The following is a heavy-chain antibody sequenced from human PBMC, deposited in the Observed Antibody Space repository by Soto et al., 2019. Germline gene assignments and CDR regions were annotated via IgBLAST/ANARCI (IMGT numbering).Heavy chain of an antibody. CDR2: ITGSGTSI. CDR1: GFLFSSYA. V-gene: IGHV3-23*01. D-gene: IGHD1-26*01. CDR3: AKKGSPSGDNKNWYFDL. Sequence: EVQLLESGGGLVQFGGSLRLSCAASGFLFSSYAITWVRQAPGKGLEWISVITGSGTSIYYADSVKGRFTISRDNSKNTLYLQMNSLRAEDTALYYCAKKGSPSGDNKNWYFDLWGRGTLVTVSS. J-gene: IGHJ2*01.